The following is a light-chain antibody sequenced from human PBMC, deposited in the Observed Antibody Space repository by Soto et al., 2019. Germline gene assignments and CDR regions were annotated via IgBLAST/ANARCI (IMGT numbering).Light chain of an antibody. V-gene: IGKV4-1*01. J-gene: IGKJ4*01. CDR2: DAS. CDR3: QQYLVAPLT. Sequence: DIVMTQSPEYLGVSLGERATINCKSSQSVLSSSTNKYYVAWFQQKLGQSPKLLIYDASTRGSGVTHRFSGGGSGTDFTLTISSLQAEDVAVYYCQQYLVAPLTFGGGTKVEIK. CDR1: QSVLSSSTNKYY.